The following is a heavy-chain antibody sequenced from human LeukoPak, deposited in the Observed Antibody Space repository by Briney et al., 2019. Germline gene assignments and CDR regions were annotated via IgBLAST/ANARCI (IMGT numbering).Heavy chain of an antibody. D-gene: IGHD2-2*01. V-gene: IGHV1-69*13. CDR3: AWSSEEVPAPRQRPQNYYYGMDV. Sequence: GASVKASCKASGGTFSSYAISWVRQAPGHGLEWMGGIIPIFGTANYAQKFQGRVTITADESTSTAYMELSSLRSEDTAVYYCAWSSEEVPAPRQRPQNYYYGMDVWGKGTTVTVSS. CDR2: IIPIFGTA. J-gene: IGHJ6*04. CDR1: GGTFSSYA.